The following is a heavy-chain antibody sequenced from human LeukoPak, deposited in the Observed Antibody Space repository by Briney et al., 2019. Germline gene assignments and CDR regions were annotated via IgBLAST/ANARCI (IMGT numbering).Heavy chain of an antibody. CDR2: LYYSGST. Sequence: PSETLSLTCSVSGGSISSSSHYWGWIRQPPGKGLEWIGSLYYSGSTYYSPSLRSRVTASVDASENQFSLKLSSVTAADTAVYYCARHGHYDFWRELYYYYYYMDVWGKGTTVTVSS. CDR3: ARHGHYDFWRELYYYYYYMDV. J-gene: IGHJ6*03. D-gene: IGHD3-3*01. CDR1: GGSISSSSHY. V-gene: IGHV4-39*07.